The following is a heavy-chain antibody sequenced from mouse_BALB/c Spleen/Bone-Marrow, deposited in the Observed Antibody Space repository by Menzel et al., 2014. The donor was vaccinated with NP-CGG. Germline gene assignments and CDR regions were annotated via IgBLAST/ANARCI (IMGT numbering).Heavy chain of an antibody. CDR3: TREDYGAY. CDR2: ISNGGGST. Sequence: EVQLVESGGGLVQPGGSLKLSCAASGFTFTSYTMSWVRQTPEKRLEWVAYISNGGGSTYYPDTVKGRFTISRDNAKNPLYRQMSSLKSGDTAIYYCTREDYGAYWGQGTLVTVSA. V-gene: IGHV5-12-2*01. CDR1: GFTFTSYT. J-gene: IGHJ3*01. D-gene: IGHD2-4*01.